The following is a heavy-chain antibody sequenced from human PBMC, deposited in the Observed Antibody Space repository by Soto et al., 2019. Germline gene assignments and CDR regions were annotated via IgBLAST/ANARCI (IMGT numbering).Heavy chain of an antibody. CDR3: ARVYCSTTTCHVQAFDS. CDR1: GFTFSSYE. D-gene: IGHD2-2*01. V-gene: IGHV3-48*03. Sequence: GGSLRLSCAASGFTFSSYEMNWVRQAPGKTLEWVSYISSAGDSSYYADSVKSRFTISRDNAKNSLYLQMNSLRVEDTAVYYCARVYCSTTTCHVQAFDSWGQGTLVTAPQ. CDR2: ISSAGDSS. J-gene: IGHJ4*02.